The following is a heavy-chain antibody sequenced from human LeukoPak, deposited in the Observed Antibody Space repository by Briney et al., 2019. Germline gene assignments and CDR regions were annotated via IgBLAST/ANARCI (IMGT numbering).Heavy chain of an antibody. CDR2: INPSGGST. V-gene: IGHV1-46*01. D-gene: IGHD3-3*01. CDR3: ARDLIFGVVRSYYFDY. CDR1: GYTFTSYY. Sequence: ASVKVSCKASGYTFTSYYMHWVRQAPGQGLEWMGIINPSGGSTSYAQKFQGRVTTTRDTSTSTVYMELSSLRSEDTAVYYCARDLIFGVVRSYYFDYWGQGTLVTVSS. J-gene: IGHJ4*02.